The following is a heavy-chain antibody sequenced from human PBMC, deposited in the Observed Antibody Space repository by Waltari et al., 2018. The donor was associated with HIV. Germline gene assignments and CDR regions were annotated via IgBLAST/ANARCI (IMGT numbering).Heavy chain of an antibody. CDR3: ARVIARCSGENCYSWGPDF. Sequence: QVQLVQSGAEEKKPGASVKVSCKASGYTFTGYGIHWVRQAPGQRLEWMGWINTGNGDTKYSQKFQDRITITRDTSASTAYMELSSLKSEDAAVYYCARVIARCSGENCYSWGPDFWGQGTRVSVSS. J-gene: IGHJ4*02. CDR2: INTGNGDT. D-gene: IGHD2-15*01. V-gene: IGHV1-3*04. CDR1: GYTFTGYG.